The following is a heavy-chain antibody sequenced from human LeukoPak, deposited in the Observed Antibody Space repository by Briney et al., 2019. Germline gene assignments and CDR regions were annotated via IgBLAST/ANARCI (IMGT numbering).Heavy chain of an antibody. J-gene: IGHJ6*02. V-gene: IGHV1-2*04. CDR3: AKGSGSPFHYYYYGMDV. CDR2: INPNSGGT. Sequence: ASVKVSCKASGYTFTGYYMHWVRQAPGQGLEWMGWINPNSGGTNYAQKFQGWVTMTRDTSISTAYMELSRLRSDDTAVYYCAKGSGSPFHYYYYGMDVWGQGTTVTVSS. D-gene: IGHD3-10*01. CDR1: GYTFTGYY.